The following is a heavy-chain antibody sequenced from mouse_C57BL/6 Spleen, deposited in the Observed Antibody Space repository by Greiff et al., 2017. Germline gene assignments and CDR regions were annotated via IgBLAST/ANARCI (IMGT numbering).Heavy chain of an antibody. CDR2: INPSTGGT. V-gene: IGHV1-42*01. Sequence: VQLQQSGPELVKPGASVKISCKASGYSFTGYYMNWVKQSPEKSLEWIGEINPSTGGTTYNQKFKAKATLTVDKSSSTAYMQLKSLTSEDSAVYYCARYGSNTYAMDYWGQGTSVTVSS. J-gene: IGHJ4*01. D-gene: IGHD2-5*01. CDR1: GYSFTGYY. CDR3: ARYGSNTYAMDY.